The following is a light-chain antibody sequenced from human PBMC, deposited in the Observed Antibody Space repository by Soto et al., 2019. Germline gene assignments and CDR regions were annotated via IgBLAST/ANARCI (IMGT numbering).Light chain of an antibody. CDR2: DAS. CDR1: QDVSNY. CDR3: QQYDDLVS. V-gene: IGKV1-33*01. Sequence: DIQMTQSPSSLSASVGDRVTITCQASQDVSNYLNWYQQKPGKAPKLLIYDASNLQTGVPSRFSGTGSGTDFTFTISTLQPEDIGIYYCQQYDDLVSFGPGTTVHIK. J-gene: IGKJ3*01.